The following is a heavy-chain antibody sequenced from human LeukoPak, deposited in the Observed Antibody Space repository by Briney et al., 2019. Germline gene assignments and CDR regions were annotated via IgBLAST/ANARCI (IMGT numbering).Heavy chain of an antibody. Sequence: PGRSLRLSCAASGFTFSSYGMHWVRQAPGKGLEWVAVISYDGSNKYYADSVKGRFTISRDNSKNTLYLQMNSLRAEDTAVYYCAKDIAVAGDNWFDPWGQGTLATVSS. CDR2: ISYDGSNK. D-gene: IGHD6-19*01. CDR3: AKDIAVAGDNWFDP. J-gene: IGHJ5*02. CDR1: GFTFSSYG. V-gene: IGHV3-30*18.